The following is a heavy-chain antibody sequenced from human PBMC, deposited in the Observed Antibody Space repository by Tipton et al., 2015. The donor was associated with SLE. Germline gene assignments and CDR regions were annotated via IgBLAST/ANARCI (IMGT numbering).Heavy chain of an antibody. CDR1: GASISSSSYH. Sequence: TLSLTCTVSGASISSSSYHWGWIRQPPGKGLEWIGSIYYSGSTSYSPSLKSRISISGDTSKNQFSLKLSSVTAADTAVYYCARHSYHFDYWGQGTLVTVSS. J-gene: IGHJ4*02. V-gene: IGHV4-39*01. CDR2: IYYSGST. CDR3: ARHSYHFDY.